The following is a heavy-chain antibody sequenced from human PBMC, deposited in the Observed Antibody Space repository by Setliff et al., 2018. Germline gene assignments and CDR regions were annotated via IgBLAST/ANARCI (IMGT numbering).Heavy chain of an antibody. J-gene: IGHJ4*02. CDR1: SGSIGSHY. V-gene: IGHV4-59*04. D-gene: IGHD2-2*01. CDR2: IYDSGKT. Sequence: SETLSLTCSVSSGSIGSHYWNWMRQPPGKGLEWIGTIYDSGKTHYNPSLKSRVTISVDTSKNQISLKLNSVTAADTGVYYCASCRYQVPYNYWGQGTLVTVSS. CDR3: ASCRYQVPYNY.